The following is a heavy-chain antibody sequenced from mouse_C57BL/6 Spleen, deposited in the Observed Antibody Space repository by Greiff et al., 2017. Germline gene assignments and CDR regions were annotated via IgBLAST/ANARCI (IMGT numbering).Heavy chain of an antibody. D-gene: IGHD1-1*01. CDR1: GFTFSSYA. V-gene: IGHV5-4*01. Sequence: EVQGVESGGGLVKPGGSLKLSCAASGFTFSSYAMSWVRQTPEKRLEWVATISDGGSYTYYPDNVKGRFTISRDNAKNNRYLQMSHLKSEDTAMYYCARALYYYGYFDYWGQGTTLTVAS. J-gene: IGHJ2*01. CDR2: ISDGGSYT. CDR3: ARALYYYGYFDY.